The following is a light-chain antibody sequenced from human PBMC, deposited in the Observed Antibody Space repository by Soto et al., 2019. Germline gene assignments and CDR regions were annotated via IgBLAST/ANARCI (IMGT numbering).Light chain of an antibody. CDR2: VAS. J-gene: IGKJ2*01. Sequence: DIQLTQSPSFLSSSVGDRVTISCRASQGINNYLAWYQQKPGKAPKLLIYVASILQSGVPSRFSGSGSGTQFTLTISSLQPEDFASYYCQQLNSYSYTFGLRTKVEIK. V-gene: IGKV1-9*01. CDR1: QGINNY. CDR3: QQLNSYSYT.